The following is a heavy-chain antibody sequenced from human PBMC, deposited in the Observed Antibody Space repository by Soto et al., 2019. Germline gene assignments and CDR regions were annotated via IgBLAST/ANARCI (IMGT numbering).Heavy chain of an antibody. D-gene: IGHD1-1*01. CDR3: ARDRKATTSPRYNWFDP. V-gene: IGHV4-30-4*01. J-gene: IGHJ5*02. CDR2: IHYTGST. Sequence: QVQLQESGPGLVKPSQTLSLTCTVSCGSISSVDYYWSWIRQAPGKGLEWIRYIHYTGSTDYNPSLKRRVTMSVDTSDNQFSLKLTSVTAADTAVYYCARDRKATTSPRYNWFDPWGPGTLVTVSS. CDR1: CGSISSVDYY.